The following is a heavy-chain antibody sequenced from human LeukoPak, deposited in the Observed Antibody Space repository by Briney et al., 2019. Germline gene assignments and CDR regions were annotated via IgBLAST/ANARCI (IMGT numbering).Heavy chain of an antibody. D-gene: IGHD2-15*01. CDR3: AKAVVAATKNWFDP. CDR2: ISGSGGST. J-gene: IGHJ5*02. Sequence: GGSLSLSCVASGFSFSSFWMTWVRQAPGKGLEWVSAISGSGGSTYYADSVKGRFTISRDNSKNTLYLQMNSLRAEDTAVYYCAKAVVAATKNWFDPWGQGTLVTVSS. V-gene: IGHV3-23*01. CDR1: GFSFSSFW.